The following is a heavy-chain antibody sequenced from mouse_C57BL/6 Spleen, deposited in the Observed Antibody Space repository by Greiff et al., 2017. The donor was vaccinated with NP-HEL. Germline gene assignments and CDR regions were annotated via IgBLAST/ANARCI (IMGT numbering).Heavy chain of an antibody. CDR1: GYAFSSSW. V-gene: IGHV1-82*01. CDR3: ARSAEDY. CDR2: IYPGDGDT. Sequence: VQLKESGPELVKPGASVKISCKASGYAFSSSWMNWVKQRPGKGLEWIGRIYPGDGDTNYNGKFKGKATLTADKSSSTAYMQLSSLTSEDCAVYFCARSAEDYWGQGTSVTVSS. J-gene: IGHJ4*01.